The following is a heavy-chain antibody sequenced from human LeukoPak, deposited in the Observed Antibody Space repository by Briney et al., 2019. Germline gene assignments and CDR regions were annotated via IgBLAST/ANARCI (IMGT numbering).Heavy chain of an antibody. CDR3: ARLPLRSIAVGYYGMDV. CDR2: INPSGGST. CDR1: GYTFTSYY. J-gene: IGHJ6*02. D-gene: IGHD6-6*01. V-gene: IGHV1-46*01. Sequence: ASVKVSCKASGYTFTSYYMHWVRQAPGQGLEWMGIINPSGGSTSYAQKFQGRVTMTRDTSTSTVYMELSSLRSEDTAVYYCARLPLRSIAVGYYGMDVWGQGTTVTVSS.